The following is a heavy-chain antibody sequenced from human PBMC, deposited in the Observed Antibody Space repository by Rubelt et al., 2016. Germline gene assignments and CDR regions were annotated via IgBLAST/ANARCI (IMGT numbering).Heavy chain of an antibody. CDR1: GFVFSDYG. V-gene: IGHV3-30*03. CDR3: VRDRAAWILDY. J-gene: IGHJ4*02. CDR2: VSHDRNEK. Sequence: QVQLVESGGGVVQPGGSLRLSCEGSGFVFSDYGLHWVRQAPGEGLEWLAVVSHDRNEKDYADSVRGRVTISSDNSKRTVCWEMKKLRREDTAVYYCVRDRAAWILDYWGQGALVTVSS. D-gene: IGHD6-13*01.